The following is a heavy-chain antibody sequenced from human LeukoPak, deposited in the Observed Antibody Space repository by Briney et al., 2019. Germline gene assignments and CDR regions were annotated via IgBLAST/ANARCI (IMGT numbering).Heavy chain of an antibody. J-gene: IGHJ4*02. CDR3: TTLGLWFGELLYPGSFDY. D-gene: IGHD3-10*01. CDR2: IKSKTDGGTT. CDR1: GFTFSNAW. V-gene: IGHV3-15*01. Sequence: PGGSLRLSCAASGFTFSNAWMSWVRQAPGKGLEWVGRIKSKTDGGTTDYAAPVKGRFTISRDDSKNTLYLQMNSLKTEDTAVYYCTTLGLWFGELLYPGSFDYWGQGTLVTVSS.